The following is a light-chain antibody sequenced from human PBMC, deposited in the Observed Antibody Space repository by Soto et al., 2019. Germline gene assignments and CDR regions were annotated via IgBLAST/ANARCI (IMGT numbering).Light chain of an antibody. Sequence: QSVLTQPGSVYECTGQWITIACTGTSSDVGGYNYVSWYQQYPGKAPRLVISDVSNRPSGVSNRFSGSKSGNSASLTISGLQAEDEADYYCSSYTSSSTYVFGTVTKVTVL. CDR1: SSDVGGYNY. V-gene: IGLV2-14*01. CDR3: SSYTSSSTYV. CDR2: DVS. J-gene: IGLJ1*01.